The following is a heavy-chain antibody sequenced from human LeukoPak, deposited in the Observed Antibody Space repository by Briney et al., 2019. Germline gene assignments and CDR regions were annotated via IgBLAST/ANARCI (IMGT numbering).Heavy chain of an antibody. J-gene: IGHJ4*02. V-gene: IGHV3-21*01. CDR2: ISSSSSYI. D-gene: IGHD2-2*01. CDR1: GFTFSSYS. Sequence: GGSLRLSCAASGFTFSSYSMNWVRQAPGKGLEWVSSISSSSSYIHYADSVKGRFTISRDNAKNSLYLQMNSLRAEDTAVYYCARDIVVVPAAMVDYWGQGTLVTVSS. CDR3: ARDIVVVPAAMVDY.